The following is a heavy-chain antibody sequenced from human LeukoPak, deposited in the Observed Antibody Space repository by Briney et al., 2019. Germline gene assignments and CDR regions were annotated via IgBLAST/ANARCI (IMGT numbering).Heavy chain of an antibody. D-gene: IGHD2-15*01. CDR2: SADNT. CDR3: ARDGLSIVVVVATYYYYYGMDV. J-gene: IGHJ6*02. Sequence: GGSLRLSCAASGFTLSTYAMTWVRQAPGKGLEWVSGSADNTYYADSVKGRFTISRDNSKNTLYLQMNSLRAEDTAVYYCARDGLSIVVVVATYYYYYGMDVWGQGTTVTVSS. CDR1: GFTLSTYA. V-gene: IGHV3-23*01.